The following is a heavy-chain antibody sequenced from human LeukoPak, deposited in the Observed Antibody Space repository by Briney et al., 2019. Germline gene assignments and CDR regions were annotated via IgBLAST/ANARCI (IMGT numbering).Heavy chain of an antibody. CDR2: ISYDGSNK. CDR3: ARANSLWAGGDY. Sequence: GGSLRLSCAASGFTFSSYAMHWVSQAPGKGLEWVAVISYDGSNKYYADSVKGRFTISRDNSKNTLYLQMNSLRAEDTAVYYCARANSLWAGGDYWGQGTLVTVSS. CDR1: GFTFSSYA. V-gene: IGHV3-30*04. J-gene: IGHJ4*02. D-gene: IGHD5-18*01.